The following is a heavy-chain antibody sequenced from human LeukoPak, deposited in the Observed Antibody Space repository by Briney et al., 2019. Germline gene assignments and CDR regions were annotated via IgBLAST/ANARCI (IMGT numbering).Heavy chain of an antibody. Sequence: GGSLRLSCAASGFTFSEFWMSWVRQAPGKGLEWVSSISSSSIYIYYADSVQGRFTISRDNAKNSLYLQMNSLRAEDTAVYYCARARYCSSTNCYEHDYWGQGTLVTVSS. CDR2: ISSSSIYI. J-gene: IGHJ4*02. CDR1: GFTFSEFW. D-gene: IGHD2-2*01. CDR3: ARARYCSSTNCYEHDY. V-gene: IGHV3-21*01.